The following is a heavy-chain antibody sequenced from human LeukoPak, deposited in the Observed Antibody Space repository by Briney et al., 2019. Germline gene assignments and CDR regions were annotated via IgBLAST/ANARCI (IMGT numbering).Heavy chain of an antibody. CDR2: ISSDGSDK. D-gene: IGHD3-22*01. V-gene: IGHV3-30*04. Sequence: GGSLRLSCTASGFTFKSYTIHWVRHAPGKGLEWVALISSDGSDKYKADSVKGRFTISRDNSKNTVYLQMNSLRVEDTAVYYCARGGAVIIDPSLGWFDPWGQGTLVTVSS. J-gene: IGHJ5*02. CDR1: GFTFKSYT. CDR3: ARGGAVIIDPSLGWFDP.